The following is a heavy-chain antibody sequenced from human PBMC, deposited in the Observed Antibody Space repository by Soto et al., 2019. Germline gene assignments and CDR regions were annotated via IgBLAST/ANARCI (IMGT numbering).Heavy chain of an antibody. CDR3: ARALGSWGAYYFDY. CDR2: IYWDDDK. J-gene: IGHJ4*02. Sequence: QITLKESGPTLVKPTQPLTLTCTVSGFSLNTYGVGVGWIRQPPGKALEWLALIYWDDDKRYSPSLKSRLTITKDTSKNQGVLTMTNMDPVDTVTYYCARALGSWGAYYFDYWGQGTLVTVSS. D-gene: IGHD3-16*01. CDR1: GFSLNTYGVG. V-gene: IGHV2-5*02.